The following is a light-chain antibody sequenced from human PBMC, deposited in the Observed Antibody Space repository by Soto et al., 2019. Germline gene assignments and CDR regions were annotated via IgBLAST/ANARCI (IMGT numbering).Light chain of an antibody. V-gene: IGKV3-20*01. CDR2: AAS. J-gene: IGKJ4*01. Sequence: IVLTQSPATLSLSPGERATISCRASQSFSTSYLAWYQQKPGQAPRLLIFAASSRASGIPDRFSGSGSGTDFTLTIDRLEPEDFAVYYCQQYSTSPLTFGGGTKVDIK. CDR3: QQYSTSPLT. CDR1: QSFSTSY.